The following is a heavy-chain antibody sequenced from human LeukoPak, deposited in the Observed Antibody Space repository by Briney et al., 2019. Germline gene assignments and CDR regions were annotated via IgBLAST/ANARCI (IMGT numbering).Heavy chain of an antibody. V-gene: IGHV4-59*08. CDR1: GGSVSSYY. D-gene: IGHD6-19*01. CDR3: ARLYSSGWRSNYYFDY. Sequence: SEPLSLTCSLSGGSVSSYYWPWIRQPPGKGLEWIGFIYYTGIISHNPSLESRVTMSVDTYDNQFSLRLNSVSAADTAVYYCARLYSSGWRSNYYFDYWGQGTLVTVPS. J-gene: IGHJ4*02. CDR2: IYYTGII.